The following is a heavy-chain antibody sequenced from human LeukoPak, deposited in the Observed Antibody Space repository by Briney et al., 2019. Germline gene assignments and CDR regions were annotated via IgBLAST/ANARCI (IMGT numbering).Heavy chain of an antibody. CDR1: GFTFSSYA. CDR3: AKDLLVRDYFDY. CDR2: ISGSGGST. V-gene: IGHV3-23*01. D-gene: IGHD6-13*01. Sequence: PGGSLRLSCAASGFTFSSYAMSWVRQAPGKGLAWVSAISGSGGSTYYADSVKGRFTISRDNSKNTLYLQMNSLRAEDTAVYYCAKDLLVRDYFDYWGQGTLVTVSS. J-gene: IGHJ4*02.